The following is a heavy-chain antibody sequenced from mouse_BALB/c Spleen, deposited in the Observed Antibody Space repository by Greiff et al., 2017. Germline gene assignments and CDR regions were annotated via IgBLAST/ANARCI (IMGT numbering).Heavy chain of an antibody. CDR2: IWSGGST. D-gene: IGHD1-1*01. J-gene: IGHJ3*01. CDR1: GFSLTSYG. V-gene: IGHV2-2*02. CDR3: AREDYDWLAY. Sequence: QVQLQQSGPGLVQPSQSLSITCTVSGFSLTSYGVHWVRQSPGKGLEWLGVIWSGGSTDYNAAFISRLSISKDNSKSQVFFKMNSLQANDTAIYYCAREDYDWLAYWGQGTLVTVSA.